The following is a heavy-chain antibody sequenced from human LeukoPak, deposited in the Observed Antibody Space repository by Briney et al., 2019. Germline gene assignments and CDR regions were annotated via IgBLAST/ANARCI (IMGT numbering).Heavy chain of an antibody. Sequence: PGGSLRLSCAASGFTFSSYWMSWGRMAPGKGQGWVANIKQDGSEKYYMDSVKGRFTISRDNAKNSLYLQMNSLRAEDTAVYYCAKLLNWNDVDYWGQGTLVTVSS. CDR2: IKQDGSEK. CDR1: GFTFSSYW. CDR3: AKLLNWNDVDY. V-gene: IGHV3-7*03. J-gene: IGHJ4*02. D-gene: IGHD1-1*01.